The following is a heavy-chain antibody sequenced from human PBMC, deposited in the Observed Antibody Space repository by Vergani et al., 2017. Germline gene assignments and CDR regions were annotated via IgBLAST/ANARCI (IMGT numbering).Heavy chain of an antibody. Sequence: EVELVQSGPEMRKPGDSLKFSCKGSEYRFGTYWFGWVRQLPGKGLEWMGIIYPADSDTRYSPSFQGQVTISADKSISTAFLQWDSLKASDTALYYWARHTTYTDSWGQGTLVTVSS. V-gene: IGHV5-51*01. J-gene: IGHJ4*02. D-gene: IGHD1-1*01. CDR3: ARHTTYTDS. CDR1: EYRFGTYW. CDR2: IYPADSDT.